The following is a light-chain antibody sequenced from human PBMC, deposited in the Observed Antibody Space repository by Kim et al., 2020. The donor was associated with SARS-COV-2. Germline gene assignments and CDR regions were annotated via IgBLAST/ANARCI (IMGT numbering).Light chain of an antibody. V-gene: IGLV4-69*01. CDR1: SGHSSYA. J-gene: IGLJ3*02. CDR2: LNSDGSH. Sequence: ASVKLTCTRNSGHSSYAIAWHQQQPEKGHRFLMKLNSDGSHSKGDGIPDRFSGSSSGAERYLTISSLQSEDESDYYCQTWGTGIRVFGGGTQLTVL. CDR3: QTWGTGIRV.